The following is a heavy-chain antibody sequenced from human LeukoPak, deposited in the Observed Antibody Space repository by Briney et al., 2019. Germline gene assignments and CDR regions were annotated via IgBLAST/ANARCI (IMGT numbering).Heavy chain of an antibody. J-gene: IGHJ4*02. CDR2: MNPNSGNT. D-gene: IGHD3-16*02. CDR1: GYTFTSYD. CDR3: ARGQRGYVWGSYRLSHLDY. V-gene: IGHV1-8*01. Sequence: ASVKVSCKASGYTFTSYDINWVRQATGQGLEWMGWMNPNSGNTGYAQKFQGRVTMTRNTSISTAYMELSSLRSEDTAVYYCARGQRGYVWGSYRLSHLDYWDQGTLVTVSS.